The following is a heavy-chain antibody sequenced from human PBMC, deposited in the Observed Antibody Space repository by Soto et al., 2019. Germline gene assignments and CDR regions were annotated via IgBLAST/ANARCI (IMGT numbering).Heavy chain of an antibody. CDR3: ARHEPHYYDSSGYYWPFQH. Sequence: GSLRLSCAASGFTFHDYGMSWVRQAPGKGLEWIGYIYYSGSTNYNPSLKSRVTISVDTSKNQFSLKLSSVTAADTAVYYCARHEPHYYDSSGYYWPFQHWGQGTLVTVSS. D-gene: IGHD3-22*01. J-gene: IGHJ1*01. V-gene: IGHV4-59*08. CDR1: GFTFHDYG. CDR2: IYYSGST.